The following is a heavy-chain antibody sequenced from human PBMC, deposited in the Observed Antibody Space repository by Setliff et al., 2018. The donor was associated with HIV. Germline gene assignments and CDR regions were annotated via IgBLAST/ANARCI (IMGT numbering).Heavy chain of an antibody. CDR2: IWNDGKKT. J-gene: IGHJ4*02. Sequence: PGGSLRLSCAASGFIFRSFGIHWVRQAPGKGLEWVTGIWNDGKKTYYADSVKGRFTVSRDNSKNTVFLQMNSLKAEDTAVYYCAKERDWDIVVVPAAKGFDYWGQGTLVTVS. CDR3: AKERDWDIVVVPAAKGFDY. CDR1: GFIFRSFG. V-gene: IGHV3-33*06. D-gene: IGHD2-2*01.